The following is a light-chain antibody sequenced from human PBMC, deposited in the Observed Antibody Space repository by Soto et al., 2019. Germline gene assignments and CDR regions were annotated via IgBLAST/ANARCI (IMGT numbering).Light chain of an antibody. J-gene: IGKJ4*01. Sequence: EIVLTQSPGTLSLSPGERATLSCRAGQSVSISYLAWYQQKPGQAPRLLIYGASSRATGIPDRFSGSGSGTDFTLTISRLEPEDFAVYYCQQYGSSPLTFGGGTKVEIK. V-gene: IGKV3-20*01. CDR3: QQYGSSPLT. CDR2: GAS. CDR1: QSVSISY.